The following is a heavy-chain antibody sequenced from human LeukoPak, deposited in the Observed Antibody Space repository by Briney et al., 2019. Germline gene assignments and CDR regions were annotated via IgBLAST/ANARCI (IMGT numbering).Heavy chain of an antibody. V-gene: IGHV1-2*02. CDR2: INPNSGGT. D-gene: IGHD2-2*01. J-gene: IGHJ4*02. Sequence: ASVKVSCKASEYTFTGYYMHWVRQAPGQGLEWMGWINPNSGGTNYAQKFQGRVTMTRDTSISTAYMELSRLRSDDTAVYYCARDQYIVVVPAAQPVDCWGQGTLVTVSS. CDR1: EYTFTGYY. CDR3: ARDQYIVVVPAAQPVDC.